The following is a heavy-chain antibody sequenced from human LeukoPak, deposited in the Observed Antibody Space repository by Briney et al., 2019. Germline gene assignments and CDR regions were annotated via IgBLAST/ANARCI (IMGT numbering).Heavy chain of an antibody. CDR3: TTLRSGVPAPY. Sequence: SETLSLTCSVSGGSISDPTYHWGWVRQPPGKGLEWIASIYYRGNTYYSPSLKGRITISVDTCKIHLSLRLSSVTAADTAVYYCTTLRSGVPAPYSGQGTLVTVSS. V-gene: IGHV4-39*02. CDR2: IYYRGNT. CDR1: GGSISDPTYH. J-gene: IGHJ4*02. D-gene: IGHD4-11*01.